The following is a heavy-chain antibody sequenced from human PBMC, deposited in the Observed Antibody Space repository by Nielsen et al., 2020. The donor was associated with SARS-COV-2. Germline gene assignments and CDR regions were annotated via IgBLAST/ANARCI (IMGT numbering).Heavy chain of an antibody. Sequence: GGSLRLSCAASGFTFSSYWMSWVRQAPGKGPEWVANIKQDGSEKYYVDSVKGRFTISRDNAKNSLYLQMNSLRAEDTAVYYCARGSDYWYFDLWGQGTLVTVSS. V-gene: IGHV3-7*03. CDR3: ARGSDYWYFDL. CDR2: IKQDGSEK. J-gene: IGHJ2*01. CDR1: GFTFSSYW.